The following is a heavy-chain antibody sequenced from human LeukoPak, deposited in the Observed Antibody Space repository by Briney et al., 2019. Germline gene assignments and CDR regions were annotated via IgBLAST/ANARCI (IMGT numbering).Heavy chain of an antibody. Sequence: GGSVTLPCAASGFTFSSYKMNWVRQAQGKGREWVSYISSSGSTIYYADSVKGRFTISRDNAKNSLYLQMNSLRAEDTAVYYCAELGITMIGGVWGKGTTVTISS. V-gene: IGHV3-48*03. J-gene: IGHJ6*04. CDR1: GFTFSSYK. CDR3: AELGITMIGGV. CDR2: ISSSGSTI. D-gene: IGHD3-10*02.